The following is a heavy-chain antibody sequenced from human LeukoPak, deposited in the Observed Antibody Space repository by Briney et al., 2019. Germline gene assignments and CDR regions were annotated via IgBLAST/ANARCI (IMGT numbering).Heavy chain of an antibody. J-gene: IGHJ5*02. D-gene: IGHD3-3*01. CDR3: ARSATLNYDFWSGYYSWFDP. Sequence: SETLSLTCTVSGGSISSYYWSWIRQPPGKGLEWIGYIYYSGSTNYNPSLKSRVTISVDTSKNQFSLKLSSVTAADTAVYYCARSATLNYDFWSGYYSWFDPWGQGTLVTVSS. V-gene: IGHV4-59*01. CDR1: GGSISSYY. CDR2: IYYSGST.